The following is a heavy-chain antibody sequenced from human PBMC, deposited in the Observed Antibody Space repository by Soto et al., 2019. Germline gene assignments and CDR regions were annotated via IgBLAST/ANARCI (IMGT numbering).Heavy chain of an antibody. CDR2: ISARGGSS. CDR3: AKGSIEYSASVDN. Sequence: EVQLLESGGGLVQPGGSLRLSCAASGFSFSSYAMVWVRQAPGKGLEWVSVISARGGSSYFADSVKGRFTISRDNSKKVLSLEMNRLRAEDTAIYFCAKGSIEYSASVDNWGQGTLVLVSS. CDR1: GFSFSSYA. J-gene: IGHJ4*02. D-gene: IGHD5-12*01. V-gene: IGHV3-23*01.